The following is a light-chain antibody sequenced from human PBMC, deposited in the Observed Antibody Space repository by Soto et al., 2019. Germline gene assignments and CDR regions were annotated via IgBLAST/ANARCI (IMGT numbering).Light chain of an antibody. V-gene: IGLV2-14*01. CDR2: EVT. CDR3: NSYTTSYTLI. J-gene: IGLJ2*01. CDR1: SSDIGSYNY. Sequence: QSVLTQPASVSGSPGQSITISCTGTSSDIGSYNYVSWYQQHSGKAPKLLIYEVTNRPSGISYRFSGSKSGNTASLTISGLRAEDEADYYCNSYTTSYTLIFGGGTKLTVL.